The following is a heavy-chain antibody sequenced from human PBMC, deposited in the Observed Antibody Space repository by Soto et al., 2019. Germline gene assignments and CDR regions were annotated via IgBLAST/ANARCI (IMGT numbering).Heavy chain of an antibody. CDR2: IKQDGSEK. J-gene: IGHJ6*02. CDR1: GFTFSSYW. Sequence: GGSLRLSXAASGFTFSSYWMSWVRQAPGKGLEWVANIKQDGSEKYYVDSVKGRFTISRDNAKNSLYLQMNSLRAEDTAVYYCAREMATVTPFYYYYGMDVWGQGTTVTVSS. D-gene: IGHD5-12*01. CDR3: AREMATVTPFYYYYGMDV. V-gene: IGHV3-7*03.